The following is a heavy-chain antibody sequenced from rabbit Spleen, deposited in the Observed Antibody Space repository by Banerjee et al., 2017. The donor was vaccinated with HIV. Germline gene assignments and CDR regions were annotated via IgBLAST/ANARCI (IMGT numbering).Heavy chain of an antibody. CDR3: ARDGAGGSYFAL. CDR1: GFDFSTYG. CDR2: IDPVFGIT. V-gene: IGHV1S47*01. D-gene: IGHD8-1*01. J-gene: IGHJ4*01. Sequence: QEQLVESGGGLVQPGGSLKLSCKASGFDFSTYGVSWVRQAPGKGLEWIGYIDPVFGITNYASSVNGRFSISRENAQNTVFLQMTSLTAADTATYFCARDGAGGSYFALWGPGTLVTVS.